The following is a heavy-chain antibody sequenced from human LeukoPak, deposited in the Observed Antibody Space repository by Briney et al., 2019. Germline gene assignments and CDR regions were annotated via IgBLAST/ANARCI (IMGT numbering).Heavy chain of an antibody. J-gene: IGHJ4*02. CDR1: GFTFSSYG. D-gene: IGHD6-13*01. CDR2: IRFDGSNR. V-gene: IGHV3-30*02. Sequence: QTGGSLRLSCAASGFTFSSYGIHWVRQAPGKGLEWVAFIRFDGSNRYYADSVKGRFTISRDNSKNTLYLQMNSLRAEDTAVYYCAKDKARGSLLGPRTAAPGTFDYWGQGTLVTVSS. CDR3: AKDKARGSLLGPRTAAPGTFDY.